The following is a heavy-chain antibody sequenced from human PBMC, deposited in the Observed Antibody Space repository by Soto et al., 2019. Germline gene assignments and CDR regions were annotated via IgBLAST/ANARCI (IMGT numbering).Heavy chain of an antibody. Sequence: SETMSLTCTVPGGSISSYYWSWIRQPPGKGLEWIGYIYYSGSTNYNPSLKSRVTISVDTSKNQFSLKLSSVTAADTAVYYCAREKGSGLAYGMDVWGQGTTVIVSS. CDR1: GGSISSYY. V-gene: IGHV4-59*01. D-gene: IGHD3-10*01. J-gene: IGHJ6*02. CDR2: IYYSGST. CDR3: AREKGSGLAYGMDV.